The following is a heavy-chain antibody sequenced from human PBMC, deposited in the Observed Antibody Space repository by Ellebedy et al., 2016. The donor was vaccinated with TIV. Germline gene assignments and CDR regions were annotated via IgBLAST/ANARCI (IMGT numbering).Heavy chain of an antibody. CDR2: IIPLFGTP. Sequence: ASVKVSCKASAGIFPFSPYGVSWVRQAPGQGLEWVGGIIPLFGTPIYAQKFQGRFTIAADESTGTAFMELNSLKFEDTAMYYCARQNGVYDWESEDWGQGTLVTVSS. V-gene: IGHV1-69*13. D-gene: IGHD1-20*01. CDR3: ARQNGVYDWESED. CDR1: AGIFPFSPYG. J-gene: IGHJ4*02.